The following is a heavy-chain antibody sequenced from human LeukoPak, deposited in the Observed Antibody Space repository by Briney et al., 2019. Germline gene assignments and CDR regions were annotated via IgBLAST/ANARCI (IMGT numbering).Heavy chain of an antibody. D-gene: IGHD4-11*01. J-gene: IGHJ6*03. V-gene: IGHV4-61*02. CDR1: GGSISSGSYY. Sequence: SQTLSLTCTVSGGSISSGSYYWSWIRQPAGKGLEWIGRIYTSGSTNYNPSLKSRVTISVDTSKNQFSLKLSYVTAADTAVYYCARAPVTYYYYYYYMDVWGKGTTVTVSS. CDR2: IYTSGST. CDR3: ARAPVTYYYYYYYMDV.